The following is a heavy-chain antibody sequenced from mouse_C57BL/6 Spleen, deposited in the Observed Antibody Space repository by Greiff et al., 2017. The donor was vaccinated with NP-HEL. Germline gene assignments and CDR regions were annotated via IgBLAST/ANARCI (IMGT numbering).Heavy chain of an antibody. CDR2: ISDGGSYT. Sequence: EVKLMESGGGLVKPGGSLKLSCAASGFTFSSYAMSWVRQTPEKRLEWVATISDGGSYTYYPDNVKGRFTISRDNAKNNLYLQMSHLKSEDTAMYYCARIYYDHRDYFDYWGQGTTLTVSS. CDR3: ARIYYDHRDYFDY. J-gene: IGHJ2*01. D-gene: IGHD2-4*01. CDR1: GFTFSSYA. V-gene: IGHV5-4*03.